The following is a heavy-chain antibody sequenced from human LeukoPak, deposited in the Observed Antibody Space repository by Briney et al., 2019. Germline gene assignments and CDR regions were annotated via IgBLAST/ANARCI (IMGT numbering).Heavy chain of an antibody. J-gene: IGHJ4*02. V-gene: IGHV1-2*02. CDR1: GYTFTGYY. Sequence: ASVKVSCKASGYTFTGYYMHWVRQAPGQGLEWVGWINPNSGGTNYAQKFQGRVTMTRDTSISTAYMELSRLRSDDTAVYYCARDLPWVEGAAAGDYWGQGTLVTVSS. CDR3: ARDLPWVEGAAAGDY. CDR2: INPNSGGT. D-gene: IGHD6-13*01.